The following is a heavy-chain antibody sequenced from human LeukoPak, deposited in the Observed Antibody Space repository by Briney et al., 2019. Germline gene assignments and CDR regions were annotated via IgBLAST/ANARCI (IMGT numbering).Heavy chain of an antibody. V-gene: IGHV3-23*01. CDR1: GFTFSSYA. CDR3: ARDPATMVRGVIGDRYYYMDV. CDR2: ISGSCGST. D-gene: IGHD3-10*01. Sequence: GGSLRLSCAASGFTFSSYAMSWVRQAPGKGLEWVSAISGSCGSTYYADSVKGRFTISRDNAKNSLYLQMNSLRAEDTAVYYCARDPATMVRGVIGDRYYYMDVWGKGTTVTVSS. J-gene: IGHJ6*03.